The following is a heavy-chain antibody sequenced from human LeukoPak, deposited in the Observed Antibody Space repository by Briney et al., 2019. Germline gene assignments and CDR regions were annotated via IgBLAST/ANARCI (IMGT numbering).Heavy chain of an antibody. J-gene: IGHJ6*02. CDR3: ARDQEYDSSGYGYYYYYGMDV. V-gene: IGHV4-4*07. D-gene: IGHD3-22*01. Sequence: PSETLSLTCTVSGGSISSYYWSWIRQPAGKGLEWIGRIYTSGSTNYNPSLKSRVTMSVDTSKNQFSLKLSSVTAADTAVYYYARDQEYDSSGYGYYYYYGMDVWGQGTTVTVSS. CDR2: IYTSGST. CDR1: GGSISSYY.